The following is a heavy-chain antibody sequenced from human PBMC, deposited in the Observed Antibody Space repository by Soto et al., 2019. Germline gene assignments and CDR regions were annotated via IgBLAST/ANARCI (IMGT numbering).Heavy chain of an antibody. D-gene: IGHD2-8*02. CDR2: IGAARDP. Sequence: GGSLRLSCTASGFSFSDYDMHWVRQAPGKGLEWVSTIGAARDPYYTGSVKHRFTISRENARNSMFLQMNSVTVGDTAVYYCARARYSTGSEPDYRGQGTQVTVSS. J-gene: IGHJ4*02. CDR3: ARARYSTGSEPDY. V-gene: IGHV3-13*05. CDR1: GFSFSDYD.